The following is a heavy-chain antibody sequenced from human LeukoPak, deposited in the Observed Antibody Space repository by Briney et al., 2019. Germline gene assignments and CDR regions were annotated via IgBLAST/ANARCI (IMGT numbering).Heavy chain of an antibody. V-gene: IGHV4-38-2*02. D-gene: IGHD1-26*01. J-gene: IGHJ4*02. Sequence: SETLSLTCTVSGYSISSGYYWGWIRQPPGKGLEWIGSIYHSGSTYYNPSLKSRVTISVDTSKNQFSLKLSSVTAADTAVYYCARRVGATNPYFDYWGQGTLVTVPS. CDR3: ARRVGATNPYFDY. CDR1: GYSISSGYY. CDR2: IYHSGST.